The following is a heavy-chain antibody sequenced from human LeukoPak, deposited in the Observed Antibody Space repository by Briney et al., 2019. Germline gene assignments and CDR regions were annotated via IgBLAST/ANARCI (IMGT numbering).Heavy chain of an antibody. CDR2: ISSSGSTI. D-gene: IGHD3-10*01. J-gene: IGHJ6*02. CDR3: ARGADGSGSYLYYYYGMDV. CDR1: GFTFSDYY. V-gene: IGHV3-11*01. Sequence: SGGSLRLSCAASGFTFSDYYMSRIRQAPGKGLEWVSYISSSGSTIYYADSVKGRFTISRDNAKNSLYLQMNSLRAEDTAVYYCARGADGSGSYLYYYYGMDVWGQGTTVTVSS.